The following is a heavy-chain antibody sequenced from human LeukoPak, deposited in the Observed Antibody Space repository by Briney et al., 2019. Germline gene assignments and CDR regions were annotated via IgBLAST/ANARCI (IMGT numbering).Heavy chain of an antibody. D-gene: IGHD3-10*02. J-gene: IGHJ6*04. Sequence: GGTLRLSCAASGFTLSSYGMNWVRQAPGKGLEWVSGISGSGGSTYYADSVKGRFTISRDNAKNSLYLQMNGLRAEDTAVYYCAELGITMIGGVWGKGTTVTISS. CDR3: AELGITMIGGV. CDR1: GFTLSSYG. V-gene: IGHV3-23*01. CDR2: ISGSGGST.